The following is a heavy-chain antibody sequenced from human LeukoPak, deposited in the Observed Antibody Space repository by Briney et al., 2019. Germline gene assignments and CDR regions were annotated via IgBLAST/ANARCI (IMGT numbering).Heavy chain of an antibody. CDR1: GGSISRGGYY. Sequence: SQTLSLTCTVSGGSISRGGYYWNWIRQHPREGLEWIGYFYYSRTTSYNPSLKSRATISVDTSNNQFSLKLSSVTAADTAVYYCARGDYGLYFFDSWGQGTLVTVSS. CDR2: FYYSRTT. D-gene: IGHD4-17*01. V-gene: IGHV4-31*03. CDR3: ARGDYGLYFFDS. J-gene: IGHJ4*02.